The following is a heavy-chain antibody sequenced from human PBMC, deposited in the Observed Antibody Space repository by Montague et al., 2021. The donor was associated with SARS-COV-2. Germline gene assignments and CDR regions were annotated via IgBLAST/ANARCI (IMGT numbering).Heavy chain of an antibody. CDR3: TQERGPGRTTWHYFDY. CDR2: TYYRSKWYN. Sequence: CAISGDSVSSNIAAWNWIRQSPSRGLEWLGRTYYRSKWYNDYAVSVRSRITISTDTSNNQFSLQLNSVTPEDTAVYYCTQERGPGRTTWHYFDYWGQGTLVTVSS. V-gene: IGHV6-1*01. CDR1: GDSVSSNIAA. J-gene: IGHJ4*02. D-gene: IGHD1-14*01.